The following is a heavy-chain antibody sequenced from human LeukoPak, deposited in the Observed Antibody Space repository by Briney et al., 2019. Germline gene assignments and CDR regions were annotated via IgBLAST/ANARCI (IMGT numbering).Heavy chain of an antibody. CDR2: INHSGST. D-gene: IGHD6-13*01. CDR3: ARGRVYSSSWYYNYYYYMDV. V-gene: IGHV4-34*01. Sequence: SETLSLTCAVYGGSFSGYYWSWIRQPPGKGLEWIGEINHSGSTNYNPSLKSRVTISVDTSKNQFSLKLSSVTAADTAVYYCARGRVYSSSWYYNYYYYMDVWGKGTTVTVSS. J-gene: IGHJ6*03. CDR1: GGSFSGYY.